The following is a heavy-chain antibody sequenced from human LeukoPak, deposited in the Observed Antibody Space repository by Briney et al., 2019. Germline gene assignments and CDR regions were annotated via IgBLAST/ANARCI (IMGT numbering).Heavy chain of an antibody. CDR3: AKGGMAWELHPDWFDP. D-gene: IGHD1-26*01. J-gene: IGHJ5*02. CDR2: ISGSGGST. V-gene: IGHV3-23*01. CDR1: GFTFSSYG. Sequence: PGGSLRLSCAASGFTFSSYGMMWVRQAPGKGLEWVSAISGSGGSTYYADSVKGRFTISRDNSKNTLYLQMNSLRAEDTAVYYCAKGGMAWELHPDWFDPWGQGTLVTVSS.